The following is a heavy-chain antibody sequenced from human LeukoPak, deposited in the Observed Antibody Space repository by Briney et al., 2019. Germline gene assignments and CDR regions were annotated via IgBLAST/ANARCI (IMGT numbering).Heavy chain of an antibody. CDR2: ICYNGDT. CDR1: GGSVSNSLYY. J-gene: IGHJ4*02. V-gene: IGHV4-61*01. CDR3: ARVLRAASCRSYDY. Sequence: SETLSLTCTVSGGSVSNSLYYWSWIRQPPGKGLEWIGYICYNGDTNYNPSLKSRVIISIDTSSNQFSLRLNSMTAADTAVYYCARVLRAASCRSYDYWGQGSLVTVSS. D-gene: IGHD5-18*01.